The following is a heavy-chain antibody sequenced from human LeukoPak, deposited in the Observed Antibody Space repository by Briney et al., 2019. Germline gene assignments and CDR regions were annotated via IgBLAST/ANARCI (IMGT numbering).Heavy chain of an antibody. D-gene: IGHD1-26*01. J-gene: IGHJ4*02. CDR2: ISYDGSNK. Sequence: PGGSLRLSCAASGFTFSSYAMHWVRQAPGKGLEWVAVISYDGSNKYYADSVKGRFTISRDNSKNTLYLQMNSLRAEDTAVYYCAKAPREFDYWGQGTLVTVSS. CDR3: AKAPREFDY. V-gene: IGHV3-30*04. CDR1: GFTFSSYA.